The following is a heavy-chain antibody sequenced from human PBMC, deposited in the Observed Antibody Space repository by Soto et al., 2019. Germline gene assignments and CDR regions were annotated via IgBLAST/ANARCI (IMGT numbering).Heavy chain of an antibody. V-gene: IGHV3-21*01. Sequence: PGGSLRLSCAASGFTFRSFTMNWVRQAPGKGLEWVSTISSNSAYIYYTDALSGRFTISRDNAKNSLHLQMNSLRAEDTAVYYCTRDASRDSSARGWFEPWGPGTPVPGPS. CDR1: GFTFRSFT. D-gene: IGHD6-13*01. J-gene: IGHJ5*02. CDR3: TRDASRDSSARGWFEP. CDR2: ISSNSAYI.